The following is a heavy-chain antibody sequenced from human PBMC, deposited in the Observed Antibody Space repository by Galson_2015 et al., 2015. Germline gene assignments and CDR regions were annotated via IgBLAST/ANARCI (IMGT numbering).Heavy chain of an antibody. Sequence: SVKVSCKASGYIFTNYAIHWVRQAPGQRLEWMGWIIAGTGNTKYSQNFQGRVTIARDTSASTAYMDLSSLRSEDTAVYYCARSGLNNDYAGGDSWGNGTLVTVAS. V-gene: IGHV1-3*01. CDR1: GYIFTNYA. J-gene: IGHJ5*01. D-gene: IGHD3-16*01. CDR3: ARSGLNNDYAGGDS. CDR2: IIAGTGNT.